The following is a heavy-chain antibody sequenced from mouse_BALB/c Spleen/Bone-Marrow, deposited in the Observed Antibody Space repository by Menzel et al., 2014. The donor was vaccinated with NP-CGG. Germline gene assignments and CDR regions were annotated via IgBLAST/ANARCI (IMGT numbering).Heavy chain of an antibody. CDR1: GYAFTNYN. CDR3: ARLGDGYYDALDY. Sequence: VQLQQSGPELVKPGASVKVSCKASGYAFTNYNMYWVKQSHGKSLEWIGYIDLYNGGTSYNQKFKGKATLTVDKSSSTAYMHLNSLTSEDSAVYYCARLGDGYYDALDYRGQGTSVTVSS. CDR2: IDLYNGGT. V-gene: IGHV1S135*01. D-gene: IGHD2-3*01. J-gene: IGHJ4*01.